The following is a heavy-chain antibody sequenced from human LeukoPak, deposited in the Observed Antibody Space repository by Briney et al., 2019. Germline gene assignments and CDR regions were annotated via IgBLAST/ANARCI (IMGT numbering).Heavy chain of an antibody. J-gene: IGHJ5*02. CDR3: VRGVGYTLLS. CDR1: GLTFGTSA. D-gene: IGHD1-1*01. CDR2: VSFDGSNE. V-gene: IGHV3-30-3*01. Sequence: GGSLRLSCADSGLTFGTSAMHWAREAPGKGLEWVAVVSFDGSNEKYADSVRGRFTISRDNSKKMLYLQMNSLSREDTAVYYCVRGVGYTLLSWGQGTLVTVSS.